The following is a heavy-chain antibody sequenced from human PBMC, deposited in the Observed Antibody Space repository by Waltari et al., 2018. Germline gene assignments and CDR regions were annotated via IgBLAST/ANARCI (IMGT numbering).Heavy chain of an antibody. V-gene: IGHV5-51*01. CDR1: GYRFPRYW. CDR2: VNPGDSET. J-gene: IGHJ5*02. D-gene: IGHD2-2*01. Sequence: EVQLVQSGAAVRKPGESLRISCAGPGYRFPRYWICWGCQMPGKGLEWMGIVNPGDSETRYSPSFRGQVTISADKSIFTAYLQWSSLKASDTAIYYCARRDCISSSCYDGWFDLWGQGTLVTVSS. CDR3: ARRDCISSSCYDGWFDL.